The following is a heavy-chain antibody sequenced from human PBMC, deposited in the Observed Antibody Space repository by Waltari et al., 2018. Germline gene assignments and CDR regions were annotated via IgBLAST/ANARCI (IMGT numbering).Heavy chain of an antibody. CDR1: GYSISFGYY. Sequence: QVHLQESGPGLVKPSETLSLTCAVSGYSISFGYYWGWIRQPPGQGLEWIASIDHSGSTHYNPALESRVSISVDTSKNQFALKLNSVTAADTAVYYCARVGIVVVPSGIHQGFDPWGQGTLVTVSS. CDR2: IDHSGST. CDR3: ARVGIVVVPSGIHQGFDP. J-gene: IGHJ5*02. V-gene: IGHV4-38-2*01. D-gene: IGHD2-2*02.